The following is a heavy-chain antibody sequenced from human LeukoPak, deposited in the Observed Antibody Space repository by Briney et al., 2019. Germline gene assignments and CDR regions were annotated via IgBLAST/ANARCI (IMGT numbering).Heavy chain of an antibody. Sequence: PGGSLRLSCAASGFTFSSYAMSWVRQAPGTGLEWVSAISGSGSATYYADSVRGRFTISRDNSKNTLYLQMNSLTAEDTAVYYCARERTMVRGMSWFDPWGQGTRVTVSS. CDR2: ISGSGSAT. CDR3: ARERTMVRGMSWFDP. J-gene: IGHJ5*02. CDR1: GFTFSSYA. D-gene: IGHD3-10*01. V-gene: IGHV3-23*01.